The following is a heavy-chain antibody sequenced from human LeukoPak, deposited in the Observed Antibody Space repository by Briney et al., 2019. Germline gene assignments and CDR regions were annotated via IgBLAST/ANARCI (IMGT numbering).Heavy chain of an antibody. J-gene: IGHJ3*02. CDR1: GFTFSSYA. Sequence: AGRSLRISCVASGFTFSSYAMHWVRQAPGKGLEWVAVISYDGSNKYYADSVKGRFTISRDNSKNTLYLQMNSLRAEDTAIYYCAGAGDAFDIWGQGTMVTVSS. CDR3: AGAGDAFDI. CDR2: ISYDGSNK. V-gene: IGHV3-30-3*01.